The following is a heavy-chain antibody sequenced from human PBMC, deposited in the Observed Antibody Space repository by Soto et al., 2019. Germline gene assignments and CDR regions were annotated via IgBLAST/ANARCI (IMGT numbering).Heavy chain of an antibody. J-gene: IGHJ1*01. V-gene: IGHV3-11*01. CDR2: ITSSGSTI. D-gene: IGHD4-4*01. CDR3: ARDASARRQFHSDFQH. CDR1: GFTFSDYY. Sequence: QVQLVESGGGLVKPGGSLRLSCAASGFTFSDYYMSWIRQAPGKGLEWVSYITSSGSTIFYADSVKGRFTISRDNAKNSLYLQMNSLRAEDTAVYYCARDASARRQFHSDFQHWGQGTLVTVSS.